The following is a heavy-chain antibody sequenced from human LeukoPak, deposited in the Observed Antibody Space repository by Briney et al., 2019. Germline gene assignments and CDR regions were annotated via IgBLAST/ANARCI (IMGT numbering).Heavy chain of an antibody. V-gene: IGHV4-39*01. CDR3: ARPWGYDGRFTGRFDP. CDR2: IYYSGST. D-gene: IGHD3-22*01. Sequence: PSETLSLTCTVSGGSISSSSYYWGWIRQPPGKGLEWIASIYYSGSTYYNPSLKSRVTISVDTSKNQFSLKLSSVTAADTAVYYCARPWGYDGRFTGRFDPWGQGTLVTVSS. CDR1: GGSISSSSYY. J-gene: IGHJ5*02.